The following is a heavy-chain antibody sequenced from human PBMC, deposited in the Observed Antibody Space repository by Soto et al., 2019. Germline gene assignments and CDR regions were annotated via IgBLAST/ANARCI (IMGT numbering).Heavy chain of an antibody. CDR1: GFTFSSYS. CDR2: ISSSSSTI. J-gene: IGHJ6*02. D-gene: IGHD4-17*01. CDR3: AREDYGDLSYYYGMDV. V-gene: IGHV3-48*02. Sequence: PGGSLRLSCAASGFTFSSYSMNWVRQAPGKGLEWVSYISSSSSTIYYADSVKGRFTISRDNAKNSLYLQMNSLRDEDTAVYYCAREDYGDLSYYYGMDVWGQGTTVTVSS.